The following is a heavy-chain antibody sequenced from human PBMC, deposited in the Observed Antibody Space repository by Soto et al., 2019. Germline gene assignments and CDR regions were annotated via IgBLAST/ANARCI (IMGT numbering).Heavy chain of an antibody. V-gene: IGHV3-48*02. CDR2: IGTRSTYI. CDR1: GFTFSSSP. Sequence: EVQLVESGGGLVQPGGSLRLSCAASGFTFSSSPMNWLRQAPGKGLEWVSYIGTRSTYIHYADSVKGRFTISRDDAKNSMYLQMHSLRDEDTAVYYCSRDVWAYGSWSHYNNWVAPWGQGTLVSVSS. D-gene: IGHD3-10*01. CDR3: SRDVWAYGSWSHYNNWVAP. J-gene: IGHJ5*02.